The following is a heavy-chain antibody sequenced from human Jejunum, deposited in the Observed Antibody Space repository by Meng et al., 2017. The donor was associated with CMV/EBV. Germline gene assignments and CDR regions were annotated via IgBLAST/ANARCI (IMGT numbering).Heavy chain of an antibody. Sequence: VQLVGSGGGRVQPGWSLGLSCSASGFTFSSYWIHWVRQAPGKGLVWVSRINTDGSTINYADSVKGRFTISRDDAKNTLYLQMNSLTAEDTAVYYCARAGSYRFDYWGHGTLVTVSS. J-gene: IGHJ4*01. CDR1: GFTFSSYW. D-gene: IGHD3-10*01. CDR2: INTDGSTI. V-gene: IGHV3-74*01. CDR3: ARAGSYRFDY.